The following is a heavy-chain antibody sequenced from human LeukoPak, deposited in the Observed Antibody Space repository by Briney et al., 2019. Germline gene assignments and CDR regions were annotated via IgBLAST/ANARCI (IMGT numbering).Heavy chain of an antibody. V-gene: IGHV3-30*03. Sequence: GGSLRLSRAASGFTFSSYGMHWVRQAPGKGLEWVAVISYDGSNKYYADSVKGRFTISRDNSKNTLYLQMNCLRAEDTAVYYCARPQGLVATIADAFDIWGQGTMVTVSS. CDR2: ISYDGSNK. CDR1: GFTFSSYG. CDR3: ARPQGLVATIADAFDI. D-gene: IGHD5-12*01. J-gene: IGHJ3*02.